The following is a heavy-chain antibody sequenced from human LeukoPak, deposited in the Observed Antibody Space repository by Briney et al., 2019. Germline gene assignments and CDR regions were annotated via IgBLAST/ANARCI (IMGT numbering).Heavy chain of an antibody. V-gene: IGHV4-59*01. Sequence: SETLSLTCSVSDGSINSYYWNWIRRPPGKGLEGIGYIYYNGNTNYSPSLKSRVTMSVDTSKNLFSLKVSSVTAADTAVYYCARGRSNYYGMDVWGQGTTVTVSS. J-gene: IGHJ6*02. D-gene: IGHD1-26*01. CDR2: IYYNGNT. CDR1: DGSINSYY. CDR3: ARGRSNYYGMDV.